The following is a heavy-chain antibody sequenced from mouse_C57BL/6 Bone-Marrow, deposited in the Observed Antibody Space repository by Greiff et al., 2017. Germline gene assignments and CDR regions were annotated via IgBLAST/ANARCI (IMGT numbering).Heavy chain of an antibody. V-gene: IGHV1-61*01. J-gene: IGHJ4*01. CDR3: ARLSY. Sequence: QVQLQQPGAELVRPGSSVKLSCKASGYTFTSYWMDWVKQRPGQGLEWIGNIYPSDSETHYNQKFKDKDTLTVDKSSSTAYMQLSSLTAEDSAVYYCARLSYWGQGTSVTVSS. CDR2: IYPSDSET. CDR1: GYTFTSYW.